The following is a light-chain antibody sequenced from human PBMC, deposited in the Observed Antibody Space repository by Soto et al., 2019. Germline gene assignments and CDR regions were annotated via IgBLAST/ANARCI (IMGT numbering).Light chain of an antibody. Sequence: QSVLTQPASVSGAPGQRVTISCTGSSSNIGAGYDVHWYQQLPGTAPKLLIYGNSNRPSGVPDRFSGSKSGTSVSLAITGLQAEDEADYYCQSYDSSLSGYVFGTGTKLTVL. V-gene: IGLV1-40*01. CDR3: QSYDSSLSGYV. CDR1: SSNIGAGYD. CDR2: GNS. J-gene: IGLJ1*01.